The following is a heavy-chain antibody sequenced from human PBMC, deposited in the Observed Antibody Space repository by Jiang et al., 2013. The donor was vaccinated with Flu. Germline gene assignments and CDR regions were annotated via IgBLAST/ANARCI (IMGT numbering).Heavy chain of an antibody. V-gene: IGHV4-4*06. CDR3: ARGDFDYYDSSGYPHDAFDI. J-gene: IGHJ3*02. D-gene: IGHD3-22*01. Sequence: KSRVTMSVDTSKNQFSLKLSSVTAADTAVYYCARGDFDYYDSSGYPHDAFDIWGQGTMVTVSS.